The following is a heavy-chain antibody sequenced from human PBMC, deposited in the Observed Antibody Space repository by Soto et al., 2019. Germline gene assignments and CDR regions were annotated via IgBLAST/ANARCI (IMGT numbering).Heavy chain of an antibody. V-gene: IGHV4-34*01. CDR2: INYSGST. CDR1: SGSFSGYY. D-gene: IGHD2-8*01. J-gene: IGHJ4*02. Sequence: SETLSLTCAVYSGSFSGYYWNWIRQPPGKGLEWIGEINYSGSTNYNPSLKSRVTISVDTSKDQFSLKVSSVTAADTALYYCARGQHCTDGVCYTYDYWGQGTLVTVSS. CDR3: ARGQHCTDGVCYTYDY.